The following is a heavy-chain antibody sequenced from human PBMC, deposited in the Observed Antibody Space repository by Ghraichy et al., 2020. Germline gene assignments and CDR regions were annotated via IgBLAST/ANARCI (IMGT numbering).Heavy chain of an antibody. J-gene: IGHJ6*03. CDR2: VDYSGST. CDR1: GGSLSGYY. CDR3: AKQRGGARRLSAAAGSYFYYMGF. D-gene: IGHD6-13*01. Sequence: SETLSLTCAVYGGSLSGYYWSWIRQSPGKGLEWIGDVDYSGSTNYKPSLRSRVTISVAVSKNQFSLRLSSVTAADTAVYYCAKQRGGARRLSAAAGSYFYYMGFWGKGTTVTVSS. V-gene: IGHV4-34*01.